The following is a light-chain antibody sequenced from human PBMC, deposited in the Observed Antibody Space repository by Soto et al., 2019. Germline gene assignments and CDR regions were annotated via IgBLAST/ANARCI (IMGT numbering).Light chain of an antibody. V-gene: IGKV1-16*01. CDR2: GAS. Sequence: DIQLTQSPSYMSASVWNRVIITCRASLTIGDSLSWFQQKAGKPPTLLIYGASALHSGVPARFSGSGSGTEFTLTISSLQPDDFATYYCHQYDNYPGTVGQGTKVDIK. CDR1: LTIGDS. CDR3: HQYDNYPGT. J-gene: IGKJ1*01.